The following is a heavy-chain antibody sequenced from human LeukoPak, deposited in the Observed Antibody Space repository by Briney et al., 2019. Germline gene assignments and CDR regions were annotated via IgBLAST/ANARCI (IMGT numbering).Heavy chain of an antibody. D-gene: IGHD5-24*01. CDR3: ARDLEGLQSP. V-gene: IGHV4-59*01. CDR1: GGSISSYY. J-gene: IGHJ5*02. Sequence: PSETLSLTCTVSGGSISSYYWSWIRQPPGKGLEWIGYIYYSGSTNYNPSLKSRVTISVDTSKNQFSLKLSSVTAADTAVYYCARDLEGLQSPWGQGTLVTVSS. CDR2: IYYSGST.